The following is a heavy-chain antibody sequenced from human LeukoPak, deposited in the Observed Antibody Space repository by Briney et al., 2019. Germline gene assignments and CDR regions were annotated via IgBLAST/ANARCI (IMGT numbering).Heavy chain of an antibody. V-gene: IGHV1-18*01. J-gene: IGHJ6*03. D-gene: IGHD2-2*01. CDR3: ARGRRGRDIVVVPAAIGYYYYMDV. CDR1: GYTFTSYG. CDR2: ISAYNGNT. Sequence: ASVKVSCKASGYTFTSYGISWVRQAPGQGLEWMGWISAYNGNTNYAQKLQGRVTMTRNTSISTAYMELSSLRSEDTAVYYCARGRRGRDIVVVPAAIGYYYYMDVWGKGTTVTVSS.